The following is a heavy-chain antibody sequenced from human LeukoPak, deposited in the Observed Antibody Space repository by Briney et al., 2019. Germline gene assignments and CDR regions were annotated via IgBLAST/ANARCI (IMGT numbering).Heavy chain of an antibody. V-gene: IGHV4-34*01. Sequence: SETLSLTCAVYGGSFSGYYWSWIRQPPGKGPEWIGEINHSGSTNYNPSLKSRVTISVDTSKNQFSLKLSSVTAADTAVYYCARGSIVVAGIYYWGQGTLVTVSS. D-gene: IGHD2-2*01. CDR2: INHSGST. J-gene: IGHJ4*02. CDR1: GGSFSGYY. CDR3: ARGSIVVAGIYY.